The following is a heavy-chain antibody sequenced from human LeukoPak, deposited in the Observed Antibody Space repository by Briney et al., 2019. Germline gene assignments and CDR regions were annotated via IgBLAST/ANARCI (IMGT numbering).Heavy chain of an antibody. V-gene: IGHV4-59*12. J-gene: IGHJ5*02. CDR3: ARRGLVLLWFGELMGSNWFDP. D-gene: IGHD3-10*01. CDR2: LRYSGNT. CDR1: GDSITSRSY. Sequence: SETLSLTCTVSGDSITSRSYWSWIRQPPGKGLEWIGYLRYSGNTNHNSSLKGRVTISVDTSKNQFSLKLSSVTAADTAVYYCARRGLVLLWFGELMGSNWFDPWGQGTLVTVSS.